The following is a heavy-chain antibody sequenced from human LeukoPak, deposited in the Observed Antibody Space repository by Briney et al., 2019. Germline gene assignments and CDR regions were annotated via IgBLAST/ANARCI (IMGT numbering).Heavy chain of an antibody. J-gene: IGHJ6*02. CDR3: ARIMNYGAYLYYGLDV. D-gene: IGHD4-17*01. Sequence: SETLSLTCTVSGASISGYYWSWIRQPPGKGLEWIGYTYHTGSTNYNPSLKSRVTLSLDTSRKQFSLKLSSVTAADTAVYYCARIMNYGAYLYYGLDVWGQGTTVTVSS. V-gene: IGHV4-59*01. CDR2: TYHTGST. CDR1: GASISGYY.